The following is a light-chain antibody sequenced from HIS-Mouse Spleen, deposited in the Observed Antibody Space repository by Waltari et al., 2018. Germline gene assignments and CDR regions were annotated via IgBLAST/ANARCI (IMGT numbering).Light chain of an antibody. J-gene: IGKJ1*01. Sequence: DIVMTQSPLSLPVTPGEPASISCSSSQSLLHSNGYNYLDWYLQKPGQSPQLLIYLGSNRASGVPDRFSGSGSGTDFTLKISRVEAEDVGVYYCQQYNNWRPWTFGQGTKVEIK. V-gene: IGKV2-28*01. CDR2: LGS. CDR3: QQYNNWRPWT. CDR1: QSLLHSNGYNY.